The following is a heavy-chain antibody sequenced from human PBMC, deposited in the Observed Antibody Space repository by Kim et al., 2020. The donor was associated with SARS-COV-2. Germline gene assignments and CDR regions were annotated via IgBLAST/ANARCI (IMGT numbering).Heavy chain of an antibody. Sequence: ASVKVSCKASGYTFTSYYMHWVRQAPGQGLEWMGIINPSGGSTSYAQKFQGRVTMTRDTSTSTVYMELSSLRSEDTAVYYCATLSPGTINWNDGDFDYWGQGTLVTVSS. V-gene: IGHV1-46*01. CDR3: ATLSPGTINWNDGDFDY. CDR2: INPSGGST. J-gene: IGHJ4*02. D-gene: IGHD1-1*01. CDR1: GYTFTSYY.